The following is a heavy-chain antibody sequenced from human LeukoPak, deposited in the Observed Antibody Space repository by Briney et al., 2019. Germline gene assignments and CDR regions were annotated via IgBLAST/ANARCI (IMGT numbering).Heavy chain of an antibody. CDR1: GFTVSSNY. D-gene: IGHD6-13*01. CDR2: IYSGGST. Sequence: GGSLRLSCAASGFTVSSNYMSWVRQAPGKGLEWVSVIYSGGSTYYADSVKGRFTISRDNSKNSLYLQMNSLRAEDTAVYYCARDLMGIAYRGAFYYWGQGTLVTVSS. V-gene: IGHV3-53*01. J-gene: IGHJ4*02. CDR3: ARDLMGIAYRGAFYY.